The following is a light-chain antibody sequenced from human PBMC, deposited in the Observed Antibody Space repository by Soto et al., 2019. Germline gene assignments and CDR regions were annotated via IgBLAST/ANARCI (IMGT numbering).Light chain of an antibody. CDR2: AAS. CDR1: QGIRYD. Sequence: AIQMTQSPSSLSASVGDRVTITCRASQGIRYDLGWYQQKPGKAPKLLIYAASSLQSGVPSRFSGSGSGTDFTLTISSLQPEDFATYYCLQDYNSPYTFGQGTKLEIK. CDR3: LQDYNSPYT. J-gene: IGKJ2*01. V-gene: IGKV1-6*01.